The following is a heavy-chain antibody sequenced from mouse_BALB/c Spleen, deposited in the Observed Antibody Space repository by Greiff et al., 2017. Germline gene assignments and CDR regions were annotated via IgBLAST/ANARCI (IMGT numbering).Heavy chain of an antibody. J-gene: IGHJ2*01. Sequence: QVQLQQPGAELVKPGASVKMSCKASGYTFTSYNMHWVKQTPGQGLEWIGAIYPGNGDTSYNQKFKGKATLTADKSSSTAYMQLSSLTSEDSAVYYCARYGNYGDYWGQGTTLTVSS. CDR3: ARYGNYGDY. D-gene: IGHD2-1*01. CDR1: GYTFTSYN. CDR2: IYPGNGDT. V-gene: IGHV1-12*01.